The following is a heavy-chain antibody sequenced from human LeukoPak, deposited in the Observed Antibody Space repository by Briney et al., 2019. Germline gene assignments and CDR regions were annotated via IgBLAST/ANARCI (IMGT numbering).Heavy chain of an antibody. Sequence: SGGSLRLSCAASGFPFSSHWVSWFRQSPGKGLEWVAHINQDGSEEYYVDSVKGRFTISRDNARNSQFLQMNSLRTEDTAVYYCASGGGWVFFNWGQGTLVTVSS. CDR3: ASGGGWVFFN. CDR1: GFPFSSHW. J-gene: IGHJ4*02. V-gene: IGHV3-7*01. D-gene: IGHD6-19*01. CDR2: INQDGSEE.